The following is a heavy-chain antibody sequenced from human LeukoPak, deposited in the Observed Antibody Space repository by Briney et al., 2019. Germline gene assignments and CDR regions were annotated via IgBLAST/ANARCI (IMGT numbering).Heavy chain of an antibody. J-gene: IGHJ4*02. V-gene: IGHV3-11*05. CDR1: GFTFSDYY. CDR2: ISGGSRYT. D-gene: IGHD3-10*01. Sequence: GRSLRLSCAASGFTFSDYYMSWIRQAPGKGLERVSYISGGSRYTNYADSVKGRFTISRDNAKNSLYLQMNSLRAEDTAVYYCAREYGSGSCFDFWGQGTLVTVSS. CDR3: AREYGSGSCFDF.